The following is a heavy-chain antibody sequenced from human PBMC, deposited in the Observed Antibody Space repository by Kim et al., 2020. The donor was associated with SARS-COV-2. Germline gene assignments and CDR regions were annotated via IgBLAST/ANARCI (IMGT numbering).Heavy chain of an antibody. J-gene: IGHJ4*02. Sequence: GGSLRLSCAASGFTFSSYGMHWVRQAPGKGLEWVAVISYDGSNKYYADSVKGRFTISRDNSKNTLYLQMNSLRAEDTAVYYCAKDDRVYYDYWGQGTLVTVSS. CDR2: ISYDGSNK. V-gene: IGHV3-30*18. CDR3: AKDDRVYYDY. CDR1: GFTFSSYG.